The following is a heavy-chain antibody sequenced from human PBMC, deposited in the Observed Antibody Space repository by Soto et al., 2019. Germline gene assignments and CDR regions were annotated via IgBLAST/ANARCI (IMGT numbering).Heavy chain of an antibody. CDR2: IIPSLGTT. Sequence: QVQLLQSGAEVKKPGSSVKVSCKASGGTFSSYAIGWVRQAPGQGLEWMGGIIPSLGTTDYAQKFQGRVTITADGSTSTAYMELSSLRSDDTAVYYCASYCSGGSCYAAGDYYYYALAVWGQGTTVTVSS. CDR3: ASYCSGGSCYAAGDYYYYALAV. V-gene: IGHV1-69*01. J-gene: IGHJ6*02. D-gene: IGHD2-15*01. CDR1: GGTFSSYA.